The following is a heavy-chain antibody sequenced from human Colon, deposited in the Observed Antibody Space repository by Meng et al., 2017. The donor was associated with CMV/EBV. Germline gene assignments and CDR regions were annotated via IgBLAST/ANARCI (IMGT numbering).Heavy chain of an antibody. CDR1: GISVSGNY. J-gene: IGHJ4*02. V-gene: IGHV3-53*01. Sequence: GESLKISCVVSGISVSGNYMTWVRQAPGKGLEWLSVIYSTGRTFYADSAKGRFTISRDTSQNTVYLQMDTLRVEDTAMYYCAKARGSSTSCSDYWGQGTLVTVSS. CDR2: IYSTGRT. CDR3: AKARGSSTSCSDY. D-gene: IGHD2-2*01.